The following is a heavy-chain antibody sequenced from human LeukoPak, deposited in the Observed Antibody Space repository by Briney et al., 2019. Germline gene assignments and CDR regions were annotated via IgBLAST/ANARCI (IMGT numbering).Heavy chain of an antibody. Sequence: GASVKVSCKASGYTFTSYAISWVRQAPGQGLEWMGGIIPIFGTANYAQKFQGRVTITTDESTSTAYMELSSLRSEDTAVYYCARGFVEMATISGWYFDLWGRGTLVTVSS. CDR3: ARGFVEMATISGWYFDL. V-gene: IGHV1-69*05. CDR1: GYTFTSYA. J-gene: IGHJ2*01. CDR2: IIPIFGTA. D-gene: IGHD5-24*01.